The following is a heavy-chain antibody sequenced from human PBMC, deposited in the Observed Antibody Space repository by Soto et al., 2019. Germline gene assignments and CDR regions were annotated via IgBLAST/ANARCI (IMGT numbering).Heavy chain of an antibody. D-gene: IGHD5-18*01. J-gene: IGHJ4*02. CDR3: ARDHPHSYGIYYFDY. CDR2: IYSSGST. Sequence: QVQLQESGPGLVKPSETLSLTCTVSGGSITNYYWSWIRQPPGKGLEWIGYIYSSGSTNYNPSLKSRFTISAATSKTPVSLKLTSVTAADTAVYYCARDHPHSYGIYYFDYWGQGTLVTVSS. V-gene: IGHV4-59*01. CDR1: GGSITNYY.